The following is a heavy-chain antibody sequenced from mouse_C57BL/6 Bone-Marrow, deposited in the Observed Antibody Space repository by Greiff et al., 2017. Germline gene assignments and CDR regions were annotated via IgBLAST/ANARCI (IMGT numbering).Heavy chain of an antibody. CDR1: GFNIKDYY. Sequence: VHVKQSGAELVRPGASVKLSCTASGFNIKDYYMHWVKQRPEQGLEWIGRIDPEDGDTEYAPKFPGKATMTADTSSNTASLQLSSLTSEDTAVYYCTTGGYYFDYWGQGTTLTVSS. J-gene: IGHJ2*01. CDR2: IDPEDGDT. V-gene: IGHV14-1*01. CDR3: TTGGYYFDY.